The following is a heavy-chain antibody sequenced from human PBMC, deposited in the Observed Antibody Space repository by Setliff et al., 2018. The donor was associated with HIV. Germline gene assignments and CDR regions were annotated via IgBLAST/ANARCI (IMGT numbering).Heavy chain of an antibody. V-gene: IGHV4-59*08. CDR2: IYYSGTT. CDR1: GGSISSYY. D-gene: IGHD6-6*01. J-gene: IGHJ4*02. CDR3: AGHVGYSSSSLDY. Sequence: PSETLSLTCTVSGGSISSYYWSWIRQPPGKGLEWIGYIYYSGTTNYNPSLKSRVTISVDTSKNQFSLKLSSVTAADTAVYYCAGHVGYSSSSLDYWGQGTLVTVSS.